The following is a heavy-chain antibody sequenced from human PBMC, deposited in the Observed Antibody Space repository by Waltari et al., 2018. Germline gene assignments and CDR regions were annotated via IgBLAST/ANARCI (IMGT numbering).Heavy chain of an antibody. CDR2: INPNGVST. CDR3: ARGIGGWGLAYGMDV. V-gene: IGHV1-2*07. Sequence: QVQLVQSGAEVKKPGASVNVSCKASGYTFTGYYIYCVRQVPGQGLEWMGMINPNGVSTNYGRKSQGMGAVTEDTSIRTADLELSRLRSDDAGVYYCARGIGGWGLAYGMDVWGQGTTVTVSS. CDR1: GYTFTGYY. D-gene: IGHD3-16*01. J-gene: IGHJ6*02.